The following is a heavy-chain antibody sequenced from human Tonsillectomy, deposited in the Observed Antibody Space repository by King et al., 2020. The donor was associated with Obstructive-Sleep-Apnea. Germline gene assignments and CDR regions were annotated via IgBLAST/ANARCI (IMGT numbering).Heavy chain of an antibody. CDR1: GFSFSTYA. CDR3: VRDYSGWFVDAFDF. J-gene: IGHJ3*01. Sequence: VQLVESGGGLVQPGGSLRLSCAASGFSFSTYAMNWVRQAPGKGLEWVLYITGSSNSISYADSVKGRFTISRDNAKNSLYLQMNSLRAEDTAIYYCVRDYSGWFVDAFDFWGQGTMVTVSS. V-gene: IGHV3-48*01. D-gene: IGHD5-12*01. CDR2: ITGSSNSI.